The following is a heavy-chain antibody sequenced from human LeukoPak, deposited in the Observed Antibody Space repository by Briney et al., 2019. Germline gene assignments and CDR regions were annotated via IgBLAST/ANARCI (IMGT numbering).Heavy chain of an antibody. CDR2: ITDTGTT. D-gene: IGHD1-14*01. V-gene: IGHV3-23*01. CDR1: GLAFSTCA. CDR3: ASRPPPYQLAPLDF. Sequence: GGSLRLSFAASGLAFSTCAMSWVRQAPGKGLEWVTSITDTGTTYYADSVKGRFTISRDNSKNTLHLQMSSLGIEDTAVYYCASRPPPYQLAPLDFWGQGILVTVSS. J-gene: IGHJ4*02.